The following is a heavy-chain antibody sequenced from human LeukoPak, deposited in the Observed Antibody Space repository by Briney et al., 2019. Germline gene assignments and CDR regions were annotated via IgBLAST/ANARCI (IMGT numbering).Heavy chain of an antibody. D-gene: IGHD5-12*01. CDR3: ARVPGWLREFDY. J-gene: IGHJ4*02. Sequence: GGSLRLSCAASGFTFSSYAMHWVRQAPRKVLEGVAVISYDGSNKFYADSVKGRFPISRDNSKNTLYLQMNSLRAEDTAVYYCARVPGWLREFDYWGQGTLVTVSS. V-gene: IGHV3-30-3*01. CDR1: GFTFSSYA. CDR2: ISYDGSNK.